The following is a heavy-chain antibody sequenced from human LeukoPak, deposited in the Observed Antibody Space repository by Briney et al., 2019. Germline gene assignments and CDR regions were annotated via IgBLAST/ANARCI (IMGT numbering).Heavy chain of an antibody. Sequence: GGSLRLSCAASGFTFGSYSMNWVRQAPGKGLEWVSSISSSSSYIYYADSVKGRFTISRDNAKNSLYLQMNSLRAEDTAVYYCGTFWSGYPFDYWGQGTLVTVSS. CDR2: ISSSSSYI. V-gene: IGHV3-21*01. J-gene: IGHJ4*02. CDR3: GTFWSGYPFDY. D-gene: IGHD3-3*01. CDR1: GFTFGSYS.